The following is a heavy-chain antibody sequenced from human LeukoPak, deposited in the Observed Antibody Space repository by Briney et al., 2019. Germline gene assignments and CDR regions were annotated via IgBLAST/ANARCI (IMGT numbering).Heavy chain of an antibody. V-gene: IGHV3-30*18. J-gene: IGHJ6*03. CDR1: GFTFSSYG. D-gene: IGHD3-10*01. CDR3: AKAMESGGYYYYMDV. Sequence: GGSLRLSCAASGFTFSSYGMHWVRQAPGKGLEWVAVISYDGSNKYYADSVKGRFTISRDNSKNTLYLQMNSLRAEDTAVYYCAKAMESGGYYYYMDVWGKGTTVTVSS. CDR2: ISYDGSNK.